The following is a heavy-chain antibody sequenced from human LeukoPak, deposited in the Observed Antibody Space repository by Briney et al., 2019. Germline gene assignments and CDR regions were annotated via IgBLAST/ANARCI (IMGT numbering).Heavy chain of an antibody. Sequence: GASVKVSCKASGYTFTGYYMHWVRQAPGQGLEWMGWINPNSGGTNYAQKFQGGVTMTRDTSISTAYMELSRLRSDDTAVYYCARAFMVRGVIDYWGQGTLVTVSS. CDR1: GYTFTGYY. CDR3: ARAFMVRGVIDY. D-gene: IGHD3-10*01. V-gene: IGHV1-2*02. J-gene: IGHJ4*02. CDR2: INPNSGGT.